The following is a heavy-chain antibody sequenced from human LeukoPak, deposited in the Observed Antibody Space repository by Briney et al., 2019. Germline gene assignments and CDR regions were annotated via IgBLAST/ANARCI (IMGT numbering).Heavy chain of an antibody. Sequence: GGSLRLSCAASGFTLSDYYMTWIRQAPGKGLEWVSYMSSTGNTIYYADSVKGRFTVSRDNAQNSLFLQMDSLRAEDTAVYYCARSSDYFTYFGLWGRGSLVTVSS. CDR3: ARSSDYFTYFGL. V-gene: IGHV3-11*04. J-gene: IGHJ2*01. CDR1: GFTLSDYY. D-gene: IGHD2/OR15-2a*01. CDR2: MSSTGNTI.